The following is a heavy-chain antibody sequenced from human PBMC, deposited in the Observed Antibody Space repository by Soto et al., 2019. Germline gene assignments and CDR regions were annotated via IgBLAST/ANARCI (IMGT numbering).Heavy chain of an antibody. CDR3: ARGRRGTGWTLGNYYDGMDV. CDR1: AESFSDYY. CDR2: INHSGST. J-gene: IGHJ6*02. V-gene: IGHV4-34*01. Sequence: QVQLQQWGAGLLKPSETLSLTCAVYAESFSDYYWSWSWIRQPPGKGLEWIGEINHSGSTNYNPSLKSRVTISVDTSKRQFSLNLRSVTAADTAVYYCARGRRGTGWTLGNYYDGMDVWGQGTTVPVSS. D-gene: IGHD6-25*01.